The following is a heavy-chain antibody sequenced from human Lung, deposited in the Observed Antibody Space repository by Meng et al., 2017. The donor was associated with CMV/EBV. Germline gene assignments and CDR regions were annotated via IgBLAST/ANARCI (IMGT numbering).Heavy chain of an antibody. V-gene: IGHV3-73*01. D-gene: IGHD2-2*02. Sequence: GXSXKISXAASGFTFSGSAMHWVRQASGKGLEWVGRIRSKANSYATAYAASVKGRFTISRDDSKNTAYLQMNSLKTEDTAVYYCTRPFYCSSTSCYKFRAFDIWGQGTMVXVSS. CDR1: GFTFSGSA. CDR2: IRSKANSYAT. CDR3: TRPFYCSSTSCYKFRAFDI. J-gene: IGHJ3*02.